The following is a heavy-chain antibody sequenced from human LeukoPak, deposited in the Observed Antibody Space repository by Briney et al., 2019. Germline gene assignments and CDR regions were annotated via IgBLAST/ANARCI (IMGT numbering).Heavy chain of an antibody. CDR2: INWNGGST. CDR3: ARGVTSTVTTGFDY. CDR1: GFTFDDYG. J-gene: IGHJ4*02. D-gene: IGHD4-17*01. V-gene: IGHV3-20*04. Sequence: GSLRLSCAASGFTFDDYGMSWVRQAPGKGLELVSGINWNGGSTGYADSVKGRFTISRDNAKNSLYLQMNSLRAEDTALYYCARGVTSTVTTGFDYWGQGTLVTVSS.